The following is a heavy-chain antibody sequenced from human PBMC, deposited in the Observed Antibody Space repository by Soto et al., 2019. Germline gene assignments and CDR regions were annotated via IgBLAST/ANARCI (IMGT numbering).Heavy chain of an antibody. D-gene: IGHD4-4*01. V-gene: IGHV1-69*02. CDR2: IIPILGIS. CDR1: GGTFSSYT. CDR3: ARGLEDYNDAFDL. Sequence: SVKGSCKASGGTFSSYTISWVRQSPGQGLEWMGRIIPILGISNYAQKFQGRVTITADKSTSTAYMELSSLRSEDTAVYYCARGLEDYNDAFDLWGQGTMVTVSS. J-gene: IGHJ3*01.